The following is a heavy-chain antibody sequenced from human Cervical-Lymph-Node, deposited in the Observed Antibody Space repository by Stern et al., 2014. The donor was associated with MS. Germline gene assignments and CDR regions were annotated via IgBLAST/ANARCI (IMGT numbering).Heavy chain of an antibody. CDR3: AKSDPRCGSGICFDY. CDR1: GFTFSSYG. Sequence: QVQLVESGGGVVQPGRSLRLSCAASGFTFSSYGMHWVRQAPGKGLEWVAVISYDGSNKYYADSVKGRFTISRDNSKNTLYLQMNSLRAEDTAVYYCAKSDPRCGSGICFDYWGQGTLVTVSS. D-gene: IGHD3-10*01. J-gene: IGHJ4*02. CDR2: ISYDGSNK. V-gene: IGHV3-30*18.